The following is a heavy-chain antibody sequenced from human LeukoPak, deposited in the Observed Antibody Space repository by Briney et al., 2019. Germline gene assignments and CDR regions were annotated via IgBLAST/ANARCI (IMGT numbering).Heavy chain of an antibody. Sequence: GRSLRLSCAASGFSFDDYAMHWVRQAPGKGLEWVSGISWNGGSIGYADSVKGRFTISRDNAKNSLYPQMNSLRADDTALYYCAKDRGSSRYGRPDYWGQGTLVTVSS. CDR1: GFSFDDYA. D-gene: IGHD6-13*01. V-gene: IGHV3-9*01. CDR3: AKDRGSSRYGRPDY. CDR2: ISWNGGSI. J-gene: IGHJ4*02.